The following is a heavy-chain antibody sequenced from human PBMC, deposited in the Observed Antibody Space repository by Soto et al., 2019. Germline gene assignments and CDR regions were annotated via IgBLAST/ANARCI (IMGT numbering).Heavy chain of an antibody. J-gene: IGHJ5*02. CDR1: GYTFTSYD. CDR2: MNPNSGNT. Sequence: QVQLVQSGAEVKKPGASVKVSCKASGYTFTSYDINWVRQATGQGLEWMGWMNPNSGNTGYAQKFQGRVTMTRNTSISTAYMELSSLRSEDTAVYYCARGGHVLLWFGALNNWFDPWGQGTLVTVSS. CDR3: ARGGHVLLWFGALNNWFDP. D-gene: IGHD3-10*01. V-gene: IGHV1-8*01.